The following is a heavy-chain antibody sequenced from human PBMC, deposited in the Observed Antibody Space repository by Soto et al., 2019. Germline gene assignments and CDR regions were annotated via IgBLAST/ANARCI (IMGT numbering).Heavy chain of an antibody. CDR2: IIPIFGTA. J-gene: IGHJ4*02. V-gene: IGHV1-69*13. CDR3: ATYSGSYALSY. D-gene: IGHD1-26*01. Sequence: SVKVSCKASGCTFSSYAISCVRQAPGQVLEWMGGIIPIFGTANYAQKFQGRVTITADESTSTAYMELSSLRSEDTAVYYCATYSGSYALSYWGRGTLVTVSS. CDR1: GCTFSSYA.